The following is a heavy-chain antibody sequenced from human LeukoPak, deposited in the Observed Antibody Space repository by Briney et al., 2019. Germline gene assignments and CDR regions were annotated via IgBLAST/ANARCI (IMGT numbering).Heavy chain of an antibody. CDR1: GHTFTSYG. CDR2: ISAYNGNT. V-gene: IGHV1-18*01. CDR3: ARDGTRAYNWFDP. Sequence: ASVKVSCKASGHTFTSYGISWVRQAPGQGLEWMGWISAYNGNTNQAQKFQGRVTMTTDTSTSTAYMELRSLRSDDTAVYYCARDGTRAYNWFDPWGQGTLVTVSS. J-gene: IGHJ5*02. D-gene: IGHD1-26*01.